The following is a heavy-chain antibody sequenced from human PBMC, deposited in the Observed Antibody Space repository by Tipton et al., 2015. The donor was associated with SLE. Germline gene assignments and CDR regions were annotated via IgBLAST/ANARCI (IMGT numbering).Heavy chain of an antibody. CDR3: AREGVHVWSGSSYYFYYYMDV. Sequence: TLSLTCTVSDDSISSSNWWNWVRQPPGKGLEWIGEIFHIGSTNYQPSLKSRVTISVDTSKNQFSLKLSSVTAADTAVYYCAREGVHVWSGSSYYFYYYMDVWGKGTTVTVSS. V-gene: IGHV4-4*02. J-gene: IGHJ6*03. CDR1: DDSISSSNW. D-gene: IGHD3-3*02. CDR2: IFHIGST.